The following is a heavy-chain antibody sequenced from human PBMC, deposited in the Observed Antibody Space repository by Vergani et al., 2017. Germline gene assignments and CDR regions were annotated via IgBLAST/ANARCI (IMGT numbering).Heavy chain of an antibody. CDR3: VRGRGRTLVVVAARSPYVDY. Sequence: QVQLQQWGAGLLKPSETLSLTCAVYGGSFSGYYWSWIRQPPGTGLAWIGEIHHSGSTNYNPSLKSRVTISVDTSKNQFSLKLSSVTAADTAVYYCVRGRGRTLVVVAARSPYVDYWGQGTLVTVSS. D-gene: IGHD2-15*01. CDR1: GGSFSGYY. J-gene: IGHJ4*02. V-gene: IGHV4-34*01. CDR2: IHHSGST.